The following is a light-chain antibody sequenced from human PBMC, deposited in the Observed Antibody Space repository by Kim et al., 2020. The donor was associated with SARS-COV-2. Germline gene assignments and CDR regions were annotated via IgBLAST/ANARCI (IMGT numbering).Light chain of an antibody. J-gene: IGLJ3*02. CDR2: DVT. Sequence: PGQSVTISCTGTSSDVGGYNYVSWYQQHPGKAPKLIIYDVTTRPSGVPDRFSGSKSGNTASLTISGLQAEDEADYYCCSYVGTYRVFGGGTQLTVL. CDR3: CSYVGTYRV. CDR1: SSDVGGYNY. V-gene: IGLV2-11*01.